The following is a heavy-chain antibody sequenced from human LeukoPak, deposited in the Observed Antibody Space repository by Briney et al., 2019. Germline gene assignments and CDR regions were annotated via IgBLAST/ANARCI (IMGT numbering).Heavy chain of an antibody. D-gene: IGHD6-13*01. V-gene: IGHV4-4*07. CDR1: GGSISSYY. Sequence: SETLSLTCTVSGGSISSYYWSWIRQPAGKGLEWIGRILTSESPTYNPSLKSRVTMSLDTSKNQFSLKLSSVTAADTAVYYCARVSSSWYQDWYFDLWGRGTLVTVSS. CDR3: ARVSSSWYQDWYFDL. J-gene: IGHJ2*01. CDR2: ILTSESP.